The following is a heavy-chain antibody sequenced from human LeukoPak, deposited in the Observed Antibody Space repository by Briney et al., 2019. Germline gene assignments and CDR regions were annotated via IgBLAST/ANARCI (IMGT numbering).Heavy chain of an antibody. J-gene: IGHJ4*02. D-gene: IGHD1-1*01. CDR1: GFTFNSYA. V-gene: IGHV3-23*01. Sequence: GGSLRLSCAASGFTFNSYAMSWVRQAPGKGLEWASTISGGGGRTWYADSVKGRFTISRDSSKNTVDVQLNSLRAEDTAVYYCAKFRGSERTAIDSWGQGTLVTVSS. CDR3: AKFRGSERTAIDS. CDR2: ISGGGGRT.